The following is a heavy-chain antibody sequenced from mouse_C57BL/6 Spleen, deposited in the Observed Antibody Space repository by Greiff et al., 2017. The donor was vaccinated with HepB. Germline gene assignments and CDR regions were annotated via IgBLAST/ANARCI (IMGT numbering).Heavy chain of an antibody. CDR3: AREDYYGSRLFDY. V-gene: IGHV1-82*01. CDR1: GYAFSSSW. D-gene: IGHD1-1*01. J-gene: IGHJ2*01. Sequence: VQLQESGPELVKPGASVKISCKASGYAFSSSWMNWVKQRPGKGLEWIGRIYPGDGDTNYNGKFKGKATLTADKSSSTAYMQLSSLTSEDSAVYFCAREDYYGSRLFDYWGQGTTLTVSS. CDR2: IYPGDGDT.